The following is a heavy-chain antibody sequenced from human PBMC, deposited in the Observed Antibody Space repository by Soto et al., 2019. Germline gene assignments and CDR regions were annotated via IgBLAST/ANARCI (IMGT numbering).Heavy chain of an antibody. D-gene: IGHD3-22*01. CDR3: ARGGTFAYDTSGYSVY. Sequence: ASVKVSCKVSGYSFTDYHIHWVRQAPGQGLEWLGRINPKSGGTLYAQKFQGRVTMTRDTSISTAYMELSRLRSDDTAVYYCARGGTFAYDTSGYSVYWGQGTLVTVSS. J-gene: IGHJ4*02. CDR1: GYSFTDYH. V-gene: IGHV1-2*06. CDR2: INPKSGGT.